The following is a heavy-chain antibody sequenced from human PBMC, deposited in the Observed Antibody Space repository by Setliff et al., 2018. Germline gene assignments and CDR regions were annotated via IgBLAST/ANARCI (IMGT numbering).Heavy chain of an antibody. CDR3: VGGRGWRFDD. CDR2: INKDGSER. CDR1: GLIFSNNW. J-gene: IGHJ4*02. Sequence: PGGSLRLSCVASGLIFSNNWMSWVRQAPGKGLEWVTNINKDGSERNYVDSVKGRFTISRDNAKNSVYLQMNSLRADDTAVYYCVGGRGWRFDDWGQGTLVTVSS. V-gene: IGHV3-7*03. D-gene: IGHD6-19*01.